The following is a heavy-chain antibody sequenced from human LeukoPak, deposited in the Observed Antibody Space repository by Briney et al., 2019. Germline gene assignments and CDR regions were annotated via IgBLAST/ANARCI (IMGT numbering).Heavy chain of an antibody. CDR2: ISGDGTAR. J-gene: IGHJ5*02. V-gene: IGHV3-74*01. D-gene: IGHD3-10*01. CDR3: VRGRGSYGWFDP. Sequence: QPGGSLRLSCAASGFTSSSYWMHCVRQVPGKGLVWVSRISGDGTARNYADSVKGRFTISRDDAKNTVDLQMNSLRGEDTAVYYCVRGRGSYGWFDPWGQGTLVTVSS. CDR1: GFTSSSYW.